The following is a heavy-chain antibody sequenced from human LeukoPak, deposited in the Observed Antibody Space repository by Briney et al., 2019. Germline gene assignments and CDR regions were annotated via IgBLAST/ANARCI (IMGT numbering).Heavy chain of an antibody. J-gene: IGHJ4*02. Sequence: GGSLRLSCAASGFTFTPHWMNWVRQAPGGGLEWLANIKPDGSDKYYVDSVMGRFTISRDNAKNLVYLQLNSLRTEDTAVYYCSGRSGFSSIYWGQGTLVTVSS. D-gene: IGHD6-19*01. CDR2: IKPDGSDK. CDR3: SGRSGFSSIY. CDR1: GFTFTPHW. V-gene: IGHV3-7*01.